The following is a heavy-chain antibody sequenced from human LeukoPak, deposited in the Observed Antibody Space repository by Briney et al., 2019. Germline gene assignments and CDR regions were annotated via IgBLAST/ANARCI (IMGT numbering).Heavy chain of an antibody. CDR3: ARKYCSTTNCSPFDP. CDR2: IYYSGST. Sequence: SETLSLTCTVSGGSISSSSYYWSWIRQHPGKGLEWIGYIYYSGSTNYNPSLKSRVTISINTSKNQFSLKLSSVTAADTAVYYCARKYCSTTNCSPFDPWGQGTLVTVSS. CDR1: GGSISSSSYY. D-gene: IGHD2-2*01. J-gene: IGHJ5*02. V-gene: IGHV4-61*01.